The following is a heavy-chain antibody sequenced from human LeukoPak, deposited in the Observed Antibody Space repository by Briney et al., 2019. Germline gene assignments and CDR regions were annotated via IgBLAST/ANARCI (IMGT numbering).Heavy chain of an antibody. Sequence: SETLSLTCADYGGSFSGYYWSWIRQPPGKGLEWIGEINHSGSTNYNPSLKSRVTISVDTSKNQFSLKLSSVTAADTAVYYCARGIAANFDYWGQGTLVTVSS. CDR2: INHSGST. D-gene: IGHD6-13*01. V-gene: IGHV4-34*01. J-gene: IGHJ4*02. CDR3: ARGIAANFDY. CDR1: GGSFSGYY.